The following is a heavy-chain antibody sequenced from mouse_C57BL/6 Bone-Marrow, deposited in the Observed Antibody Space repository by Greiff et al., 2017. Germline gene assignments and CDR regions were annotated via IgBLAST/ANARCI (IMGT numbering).Heavy chain of an antibody. D-gene: IGHD2-3*01. Sequence: VQLKQSGGGLVKPGGSLKLSCAASGFTFSSYAMSWVRQTPEKRLEWVATISDGGSYTYYPDNVKGRFTISRDNAKNNLYLQMSHLKSEDTAMYYCARGYDGYSFAYWGQGTLVTVSA. V-gene: IGHV5-4*01. CDR2: ISDGGSYT. CDR3: ARGYDGYSFAY. CDR1: GFTFSSYA. J-gene: IGHJ3*01.